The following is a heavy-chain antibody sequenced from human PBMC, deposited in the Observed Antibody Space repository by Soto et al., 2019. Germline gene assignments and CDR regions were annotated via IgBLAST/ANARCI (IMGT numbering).Heavy chain of an antibody. Sequence: SETLSLTCTVSGFTFRRYDMNWVRQPPGTGLEWIGEINHSGSTNYNPSLKSRVTISVDTSKNQFSLKLTSVTAADTAVYYCARDKITGLFDYWGQGTLVTVSS. V-gene: IGHV4-34*01. CDR1: GFTFRRYD. CDR2: INHSGST. CDR3: ARDKITGLFDY. J-gene: IGHJ4*02. D-gene: IGHD2-8*02.